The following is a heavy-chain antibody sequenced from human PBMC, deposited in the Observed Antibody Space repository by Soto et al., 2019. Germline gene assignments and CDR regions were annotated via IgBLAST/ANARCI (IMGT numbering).Heavy chain of an antibody. V-gene: IGHV3-21*01. Sequence: GGSLRLSCAASGFTFSSYSMNWVRQAPGKGLEWVSSISSSSYIYYADSVKGRFTISRDNAKNSLYLQMNSLRAEDTAVYYCARGYHYYDSSGYYYNGHGMDVWGQGTTVTVSS. CDR1: GFTFSSYS. CDR3: ARGYHYYDSSGYYYNGHGMDV. D-gene: IGHD3-22*01. CDR2: ISSSSYI. J-gene: IGHJ6*02.